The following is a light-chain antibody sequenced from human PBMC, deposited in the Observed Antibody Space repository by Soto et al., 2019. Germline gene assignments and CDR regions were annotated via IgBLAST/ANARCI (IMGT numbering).Light chain of an antibody. J-gene: IGLJ2*01. CDR1: SSDVGGYNF. CDR2: DVT. V-gene: IGLV2-8*01. Sequence: QSALTQPPSASGSPGQSVTISCTGASSDVGGYNFVSWYQQHPGKAPKLMIYDVTKRPSGVPDRFSGSKSGNTASLTVSGLQADDKADYYCSSYAGSSVPVAFGGGTKLTVL. CDR3: SSYAGSSVPVA.